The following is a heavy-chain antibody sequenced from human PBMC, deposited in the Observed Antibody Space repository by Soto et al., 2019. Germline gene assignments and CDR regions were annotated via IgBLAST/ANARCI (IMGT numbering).Heavy chain of an antibody. Sequence: PSETLSLTCAVSGGSISSGGYSWSWIRQPPGKGLEWIGYIYHSGSTYYNPSLKSRVTISVDRSKNQFSLKLSSVTAADTAVYYCARVGYWSGGSCHLFDYWGQGTLVTVSS. CDR3: ARVGYWSGGSCHLFDY. J-gene: IGHJ4*02. D-gene: IGHD2-15*01. V-gene: IGHV4-30-2*01. CDR1: GGSISSGGYS. CDR2: IYHSGST.